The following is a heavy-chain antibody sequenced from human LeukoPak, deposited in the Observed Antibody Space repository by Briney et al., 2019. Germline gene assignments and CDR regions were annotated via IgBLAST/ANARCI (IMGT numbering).Heavy chain of an antibody. V-gene: IGHV1-2*02. CDR2: INPNSGGT. Sequence: ASVKVSCKASGYTFTGYYMHWVRQAPGQGLEWMGWINPNSGGTNYAQKFQGRVTMTRDTSISTAYMELSRLRSDDTAVYYCARDSLWFGELVVLDYWGQGTLVTVSS. D-gene: IGHD3-10*01. CDR3: ARDSLWFGELVVLDY. J-gene: IGHJ4*02. CDR1: GYTFTGYY.